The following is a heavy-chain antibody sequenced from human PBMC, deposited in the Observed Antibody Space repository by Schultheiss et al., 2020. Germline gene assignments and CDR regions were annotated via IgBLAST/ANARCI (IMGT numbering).Heavy chain of an antibody. J-gene: IGHJ6*02. CDR2: INLDGSRT. CDR1: RFTFSSYW. Sequence: GESLKISCAASRFTFSSYWMHWVRQAPGKGLVWVSRINLDGSRTDYEDSVRGRFTISRDNAKNTLYLQMNSLGAADTAVYYCARGRDCSGGNCYGYPYYGMDVWGQGTTVTVSS. V-gene: IGHV3-74*01. D-gene: IGHD2-15*01. CDR3: ARGRDCSGGNCYGYPYYGMDV.